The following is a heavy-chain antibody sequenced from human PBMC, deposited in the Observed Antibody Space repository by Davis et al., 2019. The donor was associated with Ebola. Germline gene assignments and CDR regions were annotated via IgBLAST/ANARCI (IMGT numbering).Heavy chain of an antibody. D-gene: IGHD6-19*01. CDR1: GGTFSSYA. V-gene: IGHV1-69*04. CDR3: ARDGRSRAVAGRAGSVYYYYGMDV. Sequence: SVKVSCKASGGTFSSYAISWVRQAPGQGLEWMGRIIPILGIANYAQKFQGRVTITADKSTSTAYMELSSLRSVDTAVYYCARDGRSRAVAGRAGSVYYYYGMDVWGQGTTVTVSS. J-gene: IGHJ6*02. CDR2: IIPILGIA.